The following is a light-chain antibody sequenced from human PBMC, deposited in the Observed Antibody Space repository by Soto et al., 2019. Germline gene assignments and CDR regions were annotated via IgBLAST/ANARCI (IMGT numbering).Light chain of an antibody. CDR2: DVS. J-gene: IGKJ2*01. Sequence: AIQMTQSPSSLSASVGDRVTIACRASQAIGNDLAWFQQKSGKAPKLLVYDVSTVQSGVSSRFIGSRSGTNFTLTISGLQPEDFAAYYCVQGATSPYTFGQGTRLDMK. V-gene: IGKV1-6*01. CDR1: QAIGND. CDR3: VQGATSPYT.